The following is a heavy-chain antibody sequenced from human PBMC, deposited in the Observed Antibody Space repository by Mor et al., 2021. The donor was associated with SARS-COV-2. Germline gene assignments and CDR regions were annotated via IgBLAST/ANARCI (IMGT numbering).Heavy chain of an antibody. V-gene: IGHV2-70*01. Sequence: DKYYSTSLKTRLTISKDTSKNQVVLTMTNMDPVDTATYYCARSYSSIAVFDYWGQGTLVTVSS. J-gene: IGHJ4*02. CDR3: ARSYSSIAVFDY. CDR2: DK. D-gene: IGHD6-6*01.